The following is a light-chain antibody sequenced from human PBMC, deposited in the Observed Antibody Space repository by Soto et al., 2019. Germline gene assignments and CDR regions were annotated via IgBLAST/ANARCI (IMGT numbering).Light chain of an antibody. CDR3: ASWDDSLSGRV. CDR1: SSNIGSNT. Sequence: QSVLTQAPSASGTPGQRVTISCSGSSSNIGSNTVNWYQQVPGTAPKLLIYVDNQRPSGVPDRLSGSRSGTSASLAISGLQSEDEADYYCASWDDSLSGRVFGGGTKLTVL. V-gene: IGLV1-44*01. CDR2: VDN. J-gene: IGLJ3*02.